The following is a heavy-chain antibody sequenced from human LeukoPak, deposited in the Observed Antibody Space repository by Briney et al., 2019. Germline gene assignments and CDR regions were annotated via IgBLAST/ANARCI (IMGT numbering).Heavy chain of an antibody. Sequence: PGGSLRLSCAASGFTFSSYGMHWVRQAPGKGLEWVAFIRYDVTNKYYADSVKGRFTISRDNSKNSLYLQMNSLRAEDTAVYYCARVYGDYGFYFDYWGQGTLVTVSS. CDR2: IRYDVTNK. J-gene: IGHJ4*02. V-gene: IGHV3-30*02. CDR3: ARVYGDYGFYFDY. CDR1: GFTFSSYG. D-gene: IGHD4-17*01.